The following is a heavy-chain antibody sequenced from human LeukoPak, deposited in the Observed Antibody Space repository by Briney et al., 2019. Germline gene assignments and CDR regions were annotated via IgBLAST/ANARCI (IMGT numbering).Heavy chain of an antibody. CDR2: IIPILGIA. D-gene: IGHD3-22*01. V-gene: IGHV1-69*04. CDR3: ARYSYDSSGYSSFYFDY. Sequence: ASVKVSCKASGGTFSSYAISWVRQAPGQGLEWMGRIIPILGIANYAQKFQGRVTITADESTSTAYMELSSLRSEDTAVYYCARYSYDSSGYSSFYFDYWGQGTLVTVSS. J-gene: IGHJ4*02. CDR1: GGTFSSYA.